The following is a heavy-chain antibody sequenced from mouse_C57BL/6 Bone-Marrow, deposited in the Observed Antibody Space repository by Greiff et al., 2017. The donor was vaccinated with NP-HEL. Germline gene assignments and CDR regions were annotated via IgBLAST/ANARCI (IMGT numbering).Heavy chain of an antibody. V-gene: IGHV1-50*01. D-gene: IGHD2-3*01. J-gene: IGHJ4*01. CDR1: GYTFTSYW. CDR2: IDPSDSYT. Sequence: ESGAELVKPGASVKLSCKASGYTFTSYWMQWVKQRPGQGLEWIGEIDPSDSYTNYNQKFKGKATLTVDTSSSTAYMQLSSLTSEDSAVYYCARDGLYAMDYWGQGTSVTVSS. CDR3: ARDGLYAMDY.